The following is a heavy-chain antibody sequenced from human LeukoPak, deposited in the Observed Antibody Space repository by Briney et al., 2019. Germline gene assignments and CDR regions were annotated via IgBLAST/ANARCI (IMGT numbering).Heavy chain of an antibody. CDR2: IRYDGSNK. V-gene: IGHV3-30*02. D-gene: IGHD5-24*01. CDR3: AREMGDGYNYDGFDY. Sequence: GGSLRLSCAASGFNFNSYGMHWVRQAPGKGLEWVAFIRYDGSNKYYADSVKGRFTISRDNSKNTLYLQMNSLRAEDTALYHCAREMGDGYNYDGFDYWGQGTLVTVSS. J-gene: IGHJ4*02. CDR1: GFNFNSYG.